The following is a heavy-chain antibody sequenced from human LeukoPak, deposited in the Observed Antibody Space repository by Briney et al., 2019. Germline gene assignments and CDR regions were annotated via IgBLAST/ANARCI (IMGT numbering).Heavy chain of an antibody. CDR3: ARASAPGTVDY. CDR1: QFCFSVYW. Sequence: GGSLRLSCAASQFCFSVYWMSWVRQAPGKGLEWVANINEAGTEEFYVDSVEGRFTISRDNRKKLLYLQMNSLRVDDTAIYYCARASAPGTVDYWGQGTLVTVSS. J-gene: IGHJ4*02. V-gene: IGHV3-7*01. CDR2: INEAGTEE.